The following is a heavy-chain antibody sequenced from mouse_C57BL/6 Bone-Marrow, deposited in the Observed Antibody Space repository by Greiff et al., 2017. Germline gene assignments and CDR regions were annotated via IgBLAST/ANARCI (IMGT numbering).Heavy chain of an antibody. V-gene: IGHV1-19*01. Sequence: DVQLQESGPVLVKPGASVKMSCKASGYKFTDYYMNWVKQSHGKSLEWIGVINPYNGGTSYNQKFKGKATLTVDKSSSTAYMALNSLTSEDSAVYFCARSRGVLLQGWFAYWGQGTLVTVSA. CDR1: GYKFTDYY. CDR3: ARSRGVLLQGWFAY. CDR2: INPYNGGT. D-gene: IGHD2-14*01. J-gene: IGHJ3*01.